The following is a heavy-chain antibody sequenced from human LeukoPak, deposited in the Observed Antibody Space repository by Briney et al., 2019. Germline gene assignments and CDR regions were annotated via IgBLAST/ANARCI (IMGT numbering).Heavy chain of an antibody. CDR3: ARRKGYYSGGSCYEYYFDY. CDR1: GGSISSSSYC. V-gene: IGHV4-39*07. Sequence: SETLSLTCTVSGGSISSSSYCWGWIRQPPGKGLEWIGDIFYSGNTYYNPSLKSRVTISVDTSKNQFSLKLSSVTAADTAVYYCARRKGYYSGGSCYEYYFDYWGQGTLVTVSS. CDR2: IFYSGNT. J-gene: IGHJ4*02. D-gene: IGHD2-15*01.